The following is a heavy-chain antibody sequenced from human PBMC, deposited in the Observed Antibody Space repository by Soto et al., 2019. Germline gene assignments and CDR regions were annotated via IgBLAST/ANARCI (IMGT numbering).Heavy chain of an antibody. Sequence: SETLSLTCTVSGGSISSYYWSWIRQPPGKGLEWIGYIYYSGSTNYNPSLKSRVTISVDTSKNQFSLKLSSVTAADTAVYYCARVGYYYDSSGYFFDYWGQGTLVTVAS. CDR2: IYYSGST. CDR1: GGSISSYY. D-gene: IGHD3-22*01. J-gene: IGHJ4*02. V-gene: IGHV4-59*01. CDR3: ARVGYYYDSSGYFFDY.